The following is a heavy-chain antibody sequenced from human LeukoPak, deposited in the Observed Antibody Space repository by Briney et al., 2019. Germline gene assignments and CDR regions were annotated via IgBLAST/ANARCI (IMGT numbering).Heavy chain of an antibody. D-gene: IGHD2-15*01. Sequence: SRTLSLTCAISGDSVSSNSAAWNWIRQSPSRGLEWLGRTYYRSKWYNDYAVSVKSLITINPDTSKNQFSLQLTSVTPEDTAVYYCARDNPTFEGSGLFDYWGQGTLVTVS. V-gene: IGHV6-1*01. CDR1: GDSVSSNSAA. CDR2: TYYRSKWYN. J-gene: IGHJ4*02. CDR3: ARDNPTFEGSGLFDY.